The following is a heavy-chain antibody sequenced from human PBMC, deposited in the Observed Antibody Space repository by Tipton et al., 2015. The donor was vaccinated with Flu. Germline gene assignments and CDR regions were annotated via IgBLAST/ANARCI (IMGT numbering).Heavy chain of an antibody. CDR1: GGSISSYY. J-gene: IGHJ4*02. CDR3: ARDLGSSGSFDC. D-gene: IGHD6-13*01. CDR2: IYYSGST. Sequence: TLSLTCTVSGGSISSYYWSWIRQPPGKGLEWIGYIYYSGSTNYNPSLKSRVTISVDTSKNQFSLKLSSVTAADTAVYYCARDLGSSGSFDCWGQGTLVTVSS. V-gene: IGHV4-59*01.